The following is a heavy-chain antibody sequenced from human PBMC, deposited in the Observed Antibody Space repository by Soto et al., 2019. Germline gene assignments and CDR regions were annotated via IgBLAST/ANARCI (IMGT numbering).Heavy chain of an antibody. CDR2: IRGSGSGT. D-gene: IGHD2-2*01. V-gene: IGHV3-23*01. J-gene: IGHJ4*02. Sequence: VGSLRLSCAASGFTFSDYAMSWVRQAPGKGLEWVSTIRGSGSGTYYADSVKGRFTISRDNSKSTLYLQMNSLRAEDTALYYCAKDPKYCSSTSCYDWGQGTLVTVSS. CDR3: AKDPKYCSSTSCYD. CDR1: GFTFSDYA.